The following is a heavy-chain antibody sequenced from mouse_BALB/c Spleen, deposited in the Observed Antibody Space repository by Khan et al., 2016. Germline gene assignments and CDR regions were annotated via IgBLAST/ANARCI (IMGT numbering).Heavy chain of an antibody. Sequence: VQLKESGAELVKPGASVKLSCTASGFNIKDTYMHWVKQRPEQGLEWIGRIDPANGNTKYDPKFQGKATITADTSSNTAYLQLSSLTSEDTAVYYWANGDWYFDVWGAGTTVTVSS. J-gene: IGHJ1*01. CDR2: IDPANGNT. CDR3: ANGDWYFDV. V-gene: IGHV14-3*02. CDR1: GFNIKDTY.